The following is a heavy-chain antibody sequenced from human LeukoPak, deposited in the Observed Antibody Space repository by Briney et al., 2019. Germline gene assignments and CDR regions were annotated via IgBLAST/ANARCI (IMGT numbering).Heavy chain of an antibody. Sequence: GGSLRLSCAASGFXFSDAWISWVRQAPGKGLEWVGRIKTKTDGGTGTTDYAAPVKGRFTISRDDSKNTLYLQMNSLKTEDTAVYYCTTSTYNFFDYWGQGALVTVSS. J-gene: IGHJ4*02. CDR1: GFXFSDAW. V-gene: IGHV3-15*01. D-gene: IGHD5-18*01. CDR2: IKTKTDGGTGTT. CDR3: TTSTYNFFDY.